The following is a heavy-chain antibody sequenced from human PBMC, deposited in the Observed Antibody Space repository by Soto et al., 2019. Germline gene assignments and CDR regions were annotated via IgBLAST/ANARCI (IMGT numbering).Heavy chain of an antibody. CDR3: VRGEGGWETY. Sequence: EVQLMESGGGLVQPGGSLRLSCAASGFTFSSYWMHWVRQAPGKGLVWVSRINSDGSSTTYADSVKGRFTISRGNAKNTLYLQMNSLRAEDTAVYYCVRGEGGWETYWGQGTLVTVSS. V-gene: IGHV3-74*01. CDR1: GFTFSSYW. J-gene: IGHJ4*02. CDR2: INSDGSST. D-gene: IGHD6-19*01.